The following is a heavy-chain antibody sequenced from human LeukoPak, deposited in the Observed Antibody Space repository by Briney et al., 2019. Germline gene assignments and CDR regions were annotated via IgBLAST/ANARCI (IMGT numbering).Heavy chain of an antibody. Sequence: GGTLRLSCAASGFTFSSYGMSWVRQASGKGLEWVSAISGSGGSKYYADSVKGRFTISRDNSKNTLYLQMNSLRAEDTAVYYCAKDHRPYSSGWYFDYWGQGTLVTVSS. CDR3: AKDHRPYSSGWYFDY. V-gene: IGHV3-23*01. J-gene: IGHJ4*02. CDR1: GFTFSSYG. CDR2: ISGSGGSK. D-gene: IGHD6-19*01.